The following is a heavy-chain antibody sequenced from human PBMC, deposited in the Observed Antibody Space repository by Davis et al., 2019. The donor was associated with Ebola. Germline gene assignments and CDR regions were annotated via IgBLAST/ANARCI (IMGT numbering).Heavy chain of an antibody. CDR2: IIPIFGTA. CDR1: GYSFTDDG. D-gene: IGHD3-16*01. CDR3: ARDKTSYVYYYYGMDV. J-gene: IGHJ6*02. Sequence: SVKVSCKASGYSFTDDGISWVRQAPGQGLEWMGGIIPIFGTANYAQKFQGRVTITADKSTSTAYMELSSLRSEDTAVYYCARDKTSYVYYYYGMDVWGQGTTVTVSS. V-gene: IGHV1-69*06.